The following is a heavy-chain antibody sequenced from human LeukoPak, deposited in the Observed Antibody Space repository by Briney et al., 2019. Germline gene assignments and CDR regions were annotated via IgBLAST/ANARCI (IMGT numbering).Heavy chain of an antibody. V-gene: IGHV5-51*01. CDR3: VRQDGSSGSLGLDP. CDR2: MYPGDSDT. CDR1: GYRFISYW. D-gene: IGHD3-10*01. Sequence: GESLKISCKGSGYRFISYWIGWVRQMPGKGLEWMGIMYPGDSDTRYSPSFQGQVTISADKSISTAYLQWSSLRASDTAMYYCVRQDGSSGSLGLDPWGQGTLVTVSS. J-gene: IGHJ5*02.